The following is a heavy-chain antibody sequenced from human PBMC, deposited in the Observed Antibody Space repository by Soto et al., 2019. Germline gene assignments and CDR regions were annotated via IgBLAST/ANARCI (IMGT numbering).Heavy chain of an antibody. Sequence: QAQVVKSGAEVRKPGSSVKLSCKASEGTFNSYAIAWVRQAPGQGLEWMGGIIPYYNTLNYAQKFQDRVTITADDSTNTFYMDLSSLRSDDTAVYFCASGASRWYPYFFDSWAQGTLVTVSS. CDR3: ASGASRWYPYFFDS. V-gene: IGHV1-69*01. D-gene: IGHD6-13*01. CDR2: IIPYYNTL. J-gene: IGHJ4*02. CDR1: EGTFNSYA.